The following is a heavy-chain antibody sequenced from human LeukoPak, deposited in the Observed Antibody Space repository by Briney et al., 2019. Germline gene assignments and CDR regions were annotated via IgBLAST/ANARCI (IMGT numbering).Heavy chain of an antibody. Sequence: EASVKVSCKASGYTFTGYYMHWVRQAPGQGLEWMGWINPNSGGTNYAQKFQGRVTMTRDTSISTAYMELSRLRSDDTAVYYCARGRCSSSSCYHGRFDYWGQGTLVTVSS. D-gene: IGHD2-2*01. V-gene: IGHV1-2*02. CDR3: ARGRCSSSSCYHGRFDY. J-gene: IGHJ4*02. CDR1: GYTFTGYY. CDR2: INPNSGGT.